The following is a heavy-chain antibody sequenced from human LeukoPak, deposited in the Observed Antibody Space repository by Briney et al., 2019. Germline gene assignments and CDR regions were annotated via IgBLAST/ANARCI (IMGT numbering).Heavy chain of an antibody. V-gene: IGHV1-2*02. Sequence: ASVKVSCKASRYTFTVYYAHWVRPAPGQGLERMGWISHNSGGTKYAQKFQGRVTMPRDTSISTAYMELSSLTSDDTAVFYCARGRSEGGIIDYWGQGTLVSVSS. CDR1: RYTFTVYY. CDR2: ISHNSGGT. D-gene: IGHD3-16*02. CDR3: ARGRSEGGIIDY. J-gene: IGHJ4*02.